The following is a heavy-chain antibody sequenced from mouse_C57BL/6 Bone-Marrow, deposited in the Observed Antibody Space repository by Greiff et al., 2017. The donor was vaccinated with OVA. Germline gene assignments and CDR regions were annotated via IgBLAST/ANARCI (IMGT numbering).Heavy chain of an antibody. Sequence: EVQLQQSGAELVRPGASVKLSCTASGFNIKDYYMHWVKQRPEQGLEWIGRIAPEDGDTEYAPKFQGKATMTADTSSNTAYLQLSSLTSEDTAVYYCTTGITTVVAPAMDYWGQGTSVTVSS. J-gene: IGHJ4*01. D-gene: IGHD1-1*01. CDR3: TTGITTVVAPAMDY. CDR2: IAPEDGDT. CDR1: GFNIKDYY. V-gene: IGHV14-1*01.